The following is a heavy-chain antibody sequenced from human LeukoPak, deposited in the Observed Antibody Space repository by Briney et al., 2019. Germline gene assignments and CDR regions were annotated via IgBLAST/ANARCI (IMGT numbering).Heavy chain of an antibody. V-gene: IGHV3-23*01. D-gene: IGHD2-2*01. CDR2: ISGGGGST. CDR1: GFTFSSYV. J-gene: IGHJ5*02. Sequence: PGGSLRLSCAASGFTFSSYVMNWVRQAPGKGLEWVSVISGGGGSTYHADSVKGRFTISRDNSKNTLFLQMNSLRAEDTAVYYCAKGGYCSSTSCYVGWFDPWGQGTLVTVSS. CDR3: AKGGYCSSTSCYVGWFDP.